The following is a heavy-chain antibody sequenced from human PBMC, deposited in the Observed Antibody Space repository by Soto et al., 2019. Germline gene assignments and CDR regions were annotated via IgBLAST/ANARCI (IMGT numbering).Heavy chain of an antibody. CDR2: IYYSGST. CDR3: ARGHYDFWSGSRVEYFDY. V-gene: IGHV4-31*03. J-gene: IGHJ4*02. CDR1: GGSISSGGYY. D-gene: IGHD3-3*01. Sequence: PSETLSLTCTVSGGSISSGGYYWSWIRQHPGKGLEWIGYIYYSGSTYYNPSLKSRVTISVDTSKNQFSLKLSSVTAADTAVYYCARGHYDFWSGSRVEYFDYWGQGTLVTVSS.